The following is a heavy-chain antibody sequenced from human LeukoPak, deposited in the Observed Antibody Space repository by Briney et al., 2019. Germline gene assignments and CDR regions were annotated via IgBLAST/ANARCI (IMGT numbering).Heavy chain of an antibody. J-gene: IGHJ4*02. D-gene: IGHD6-19*01. Sequence: PGGSLRLSCAASGFTFDDYAMHWVRQAPGKGLEWVSGISWNSGSIGYADSVKGRFTISRDNPKNSLYLQMNSLRAEDTALYYCAKISDIAVAGFFDYWGQGTLVTVSS. CDR3: AKISDIAVAGFFDY. CDR2: ISWNSGSI. CDR1: GFTFDDYA. V-gene: IGHV3-9*01.